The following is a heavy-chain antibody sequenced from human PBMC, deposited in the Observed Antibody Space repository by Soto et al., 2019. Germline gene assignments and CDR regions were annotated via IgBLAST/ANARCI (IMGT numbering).Heavy chain of an antibody. CDR3: ASGNCGYVCYHDY. D-gene: IGHD2-21*01. CDR1: GYTFTSYL. V-gene: IGHV1-3*04. Sequence: QVQLVQSGAEVKKPGASVKVSCKPSGYTFTSYLIYWVRQAPGQRLEWMGWINTGNGDTKYSQKFQGRVNITRDTSASTAYMELSSLTSEDTAVYYCASGNCGYVCYHDYWGQGTLVTVSS. J-gene: IGHJ4*02. CDR2: INTGNGDT.